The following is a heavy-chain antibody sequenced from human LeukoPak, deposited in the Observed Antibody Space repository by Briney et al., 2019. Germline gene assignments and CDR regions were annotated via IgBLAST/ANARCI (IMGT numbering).Heavy chain of an antibody. D-gene: IGHD3-22*01. J-gene: IGHJ1*01. Sequence: SVKVSCKASGGTFSSYAISWVRQAPGQGLEWMGGTIPIFGTANYAQKFQGRVTITADESTSTAYMELSSLRSEDTAVYYCARGSNLYDSREYFQHWGQGTLVTVSS. CDR1: GGTFSSYA. CDR2: TIPIFGTA. V-gene: IGHV1-69*01. CDR3: ARGSNLYDSREYFQH.